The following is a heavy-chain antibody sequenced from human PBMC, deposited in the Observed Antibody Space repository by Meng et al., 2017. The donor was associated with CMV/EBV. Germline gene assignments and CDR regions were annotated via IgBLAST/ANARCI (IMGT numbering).Heavy chain of an antibody. V-gene: IGHV5-51*01. D-gene: IGHD3-3*01. Sequence: GESLKISCQGSGYSFINYWIVWVRQMPGKGLEWMGIIYPGDSETRYSPSFQGQVTISADKSISTAYLQWSSLKASDTAMYYCARHSTYYDFWSGYYTTDYYYYYGMDVWGQGTTVTVSS. CDR3: ARHSTYYDFWSGYYTTDYYYYYGMDV. J-gene: IGHJ6*02. CDR1: GYSFINYW. CDR2: IYPGDSET.